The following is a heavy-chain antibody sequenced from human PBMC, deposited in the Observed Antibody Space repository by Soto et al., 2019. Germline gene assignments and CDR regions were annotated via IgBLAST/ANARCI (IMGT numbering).Heavy chain of an antibody. J-gene: IGHJ4*02. CDR1: GFTFSSYA. CDR2: ISGSGGTT. D-gene: IGHD4-17*01. CDR3: AKRMTTATLYYFHY. V-gene: IGHV3-23*01. Sequence: PGGSLRLACAASGFTFSSYAMSWVRQAPGKGLEWVSAISGSGGTTYYADSVKGRFTISRDNSKNTLYLQMNSLRAEDTAVYYCAKRMTTATLYYFHYWGQGTLVTVSS.